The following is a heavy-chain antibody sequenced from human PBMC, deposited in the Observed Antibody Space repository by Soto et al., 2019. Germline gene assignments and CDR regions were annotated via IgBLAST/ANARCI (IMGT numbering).Heavy chain of an antibody. D-gene: IGHD3-10*01. Sequence: GGSLRLSCAASGFTFSSYGMHWVRQAPGKGLEWVAVIWYDGSNKYYADSVKGRFTISRDNSKNTLYLQMNSLRAEDTAVYYCARSLDYYGSGSYDWFDPWGQGTLVTVSS. CDR3: ARSLDYYGSGSYDWFDP. V-gene: IGHV3-33*01. CDR2: IWYDGSNK. CDR1: GFTFSSYG. J-gene: IGHJ5*02.